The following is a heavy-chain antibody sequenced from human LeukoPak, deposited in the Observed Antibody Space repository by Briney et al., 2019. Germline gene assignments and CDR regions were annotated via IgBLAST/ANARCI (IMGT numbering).Heavy chain of an antibody. D-gene: IGHD1-26*01. CDR3: AKVRRGSSGGPYYYYMDV. Sequence: GGSLRLPCAASGFMFSGYWMTWVRQAPGKGLEWVANIKEDGSEKNYVDSVKGRFTISGDNAQNSLYLQMASLRVEDTAVYFCAKVRRGSSGGPYYYYMDVWGKGTTVTVSS. CDR1: GFMFSGYW. CDR2: IKEDGSEK. V-gene: IGHV3-7*01. J-gene: IGHJ6*03.